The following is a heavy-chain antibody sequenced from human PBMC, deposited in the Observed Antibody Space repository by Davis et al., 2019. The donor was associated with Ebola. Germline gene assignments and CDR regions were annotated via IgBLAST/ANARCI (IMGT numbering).Heavy chain of an antibody. Sequence: GGSLRLSCAASGFTFSSYGMHWVRQAPGKGLEWVAVISYDGSNKYYADSVKGRFTISRDNSKNTLYLQMNSLRAEDTAVYYCAKDSPELAAYFDYWGQGTLVTVSS. CDR2: ISYDGSNK. D-gene: IGHD5-24*01. V-gene: IGHV3-30*18. CDR1: GFTFSSYG. CDR3: AKDSPELAAYFDY. J-gene: IGHJ4*02.